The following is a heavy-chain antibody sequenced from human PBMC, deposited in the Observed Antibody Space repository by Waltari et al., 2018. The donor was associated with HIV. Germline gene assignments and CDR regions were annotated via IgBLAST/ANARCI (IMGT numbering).Heavy chain of an antibody. Sequence: QITLKESGPTLVKPTQTLTLTCTFSGFSLSTSGVGVGWIRQPPGKALEWLALIYWDDDKRYSPSRKMRLTITKDTSKNQVVLTMTSMDPVDTATYYCAHLHCQSYGSGSYCPPDFDYWGQGTLVTVSS. CDR1: GFSLSTSGVG. CDR2: IYWDDDK. D-gene: IGHD3-10*01. J-gene: IGHJ4*02. CDR3: AHLHCQSYGSGSYCPPDFDY. V-gene: IGHV2-5*02.